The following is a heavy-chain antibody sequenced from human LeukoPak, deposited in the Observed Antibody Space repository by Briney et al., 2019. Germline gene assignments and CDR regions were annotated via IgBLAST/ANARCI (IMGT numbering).Heavy chain of an antibody. V-gene: IGHV3-7*01. CDR2: IKQDGSEK. J-gene: IGHJ6*03. CDR1: GFTFSSYE. Sequence: GGSLRLSCAASGFTFSSYEMNWVRQAPGKGLEWVANIKQDGSEKYYVDSVKGRFTISRDNAKNSLYLQMNSLRAEDTAVYYCARGLHPSYYYYYMDVWGNGTTVTVSS. D-gene: IGHD4-11*01. CDR3: ARGLHPSYYYYYMDV.